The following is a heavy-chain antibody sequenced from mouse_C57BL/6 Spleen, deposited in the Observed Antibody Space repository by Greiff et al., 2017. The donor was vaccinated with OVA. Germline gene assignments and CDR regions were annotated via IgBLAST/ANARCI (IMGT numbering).Heavy chain of an antibody. J-gene: IGHJ4*01. CDR2: FYPGSGSI. D-gene: IGHD2-3*01. CDR1: GYTFTEYT. Sequence: QVQLQQSGAELVKPGASVKLSCKASGYTFTEYTINWVKQRSGQGLEWIGWFYPGSGSIKYNEKFKDKATLTADKSSSTVYMELSRLTSEDSAGYFCARHEEEGRWLDYAMDYWGQGTSVTVSS. CDR3: ARHEEEGRWLDYAMDY. V-gene: IGHV1-62-2*01.